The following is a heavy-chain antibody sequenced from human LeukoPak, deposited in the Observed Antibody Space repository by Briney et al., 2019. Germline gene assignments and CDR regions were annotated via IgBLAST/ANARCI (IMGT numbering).Heavy chain of an antibody. CDR3: ASGPRLRAWFDP. Sequence: GGSLRLSCAASEFIFSSYSMNWVRQTPGKGLEWVSYISSSSSTIYYADSVKGRFTISRDNSKNTLYLQMNSLRAEDTAVYYCASGPRLRAWFDPWGQGTLVTVSS. V-gene: IGHV3-48*01. J-gene: IGHJ5*02. CDR1: EFIFSSYS. CDR2: ISSSSSTI.